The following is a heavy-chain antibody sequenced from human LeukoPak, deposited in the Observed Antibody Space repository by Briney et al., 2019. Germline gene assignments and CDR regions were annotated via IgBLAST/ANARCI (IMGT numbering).Heavy chain of an antibody. CDR2: MNPNSGNT. D-gene: IGHD3-16*02. V-gene: IGHV1-8*01. CDR1: GYTFTSYD. J-gene: IGHJ4*02. Sequence: ASVKVSCKASGYTFTSYDINWVRQATGQGLEWMGWMNPNSGNTGYAQKFQGRVTMTRNTSISTAYMELSSLRSEDTAVYYCARGYRRHPGLGYWGQGTLVTVSS. CDR3: ARGYRRHPGLGY.